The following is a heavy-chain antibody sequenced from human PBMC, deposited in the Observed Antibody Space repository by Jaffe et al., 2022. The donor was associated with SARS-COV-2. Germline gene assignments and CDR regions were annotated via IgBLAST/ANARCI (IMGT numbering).Heavy chain of an antibody. J-gene: IGHJ4*02. V-gene: IGHV4-39*01. CDR2: IFYSGST. Sequence: QLQLQESGPGLVKPSETLSLTCTVSGDSISSRTYYWGWVRQPPGKGLEWIGNIFYSGSTYYNPSLKSRVAISFDTSENQFSLKMNSVTAADTAVYYCVLSRGVSLSSFYFDYWGQGTLVTVSS. CDR1: GDSISSRTYY. CDR3: VLSRGVSLSSFYFDY. D-gene: IGHD3-16*01.